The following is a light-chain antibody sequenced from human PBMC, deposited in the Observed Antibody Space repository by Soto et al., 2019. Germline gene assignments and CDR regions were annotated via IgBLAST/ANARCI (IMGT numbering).Light chain of an antibody. J-gene: IGKJ4*01. CDR3: QQYGRSPLT. CDR1: QSVSSNY. V-gene: IGKV3-20*01. CDR2: GAS. Sequence: EIVLTQSPGTLSLSPGERGTLSCRASQSVSSNYLAWYQQKPGQAPRLLIYGASSRSTGIPDRFSGSGSGTDFTLIISRLEPEDFAVYYCQQYGRSPLTFGGGTKVEIK.